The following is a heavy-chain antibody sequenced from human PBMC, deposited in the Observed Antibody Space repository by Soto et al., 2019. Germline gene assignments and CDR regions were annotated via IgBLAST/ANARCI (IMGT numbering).Heavy chain of an antibody. V-gene: IGHV5-51*01. Sequence: GESLKISCKSSGYNFPNFWIAWVRQMPGKGLEWMAIIYPVDSDIRYNPSFQGQVTVSADKSISTAYLRWSSLNASDTAMYYCARHVDYFYGMDVWGQGATVTVSS. CDR2: IYPVDSDI. CDR1: GYNFPNFW. J-gene: IGHJ6*02. CDR3: ARHVDYFYGMDV. D-gene: IGHD2-15*01.